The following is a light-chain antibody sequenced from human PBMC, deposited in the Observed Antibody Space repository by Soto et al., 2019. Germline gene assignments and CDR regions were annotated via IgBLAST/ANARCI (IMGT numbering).Light chain of an antibody. CDR2: GAS. Sequence: EILMTHSPDTLSLSPVYSATLSCSSSQSISSNYVAWYQQKPGQAPRLLIYGASSRATGIPDRFSGSGSGTDFTLTIRRLEPEDFAVYYCQQYGSSYPWTFGQGTKVDIK. J-gene: IGKJ1*01. V-gene: IGKV3-20*01. CDR3: QQYGSSYPWT. CDR1: QSISSNY.